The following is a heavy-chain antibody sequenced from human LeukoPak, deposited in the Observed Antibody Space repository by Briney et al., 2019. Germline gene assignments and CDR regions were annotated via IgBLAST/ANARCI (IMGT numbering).Heavy chain of an antibody. D-gene: IGHD2-2*01. CDR1: GFPFNSYG. V-gene: IGHV3-30*02. CDR2: IRNDGGNK. Sequence: PGGSLRLSCAASGFPFNSYGMHWVRQAPGKGLEWVAFIRNDGGNKYSADSVKGRFTISRDDAKNSLYLQMNSLRAEDTAVYYCARYCSSSRCPYYYHMDVWGKGTTVTVSS. CDR3: ARYCSSSRCPYYYHMDV. J-gene: IGHJ6*03.